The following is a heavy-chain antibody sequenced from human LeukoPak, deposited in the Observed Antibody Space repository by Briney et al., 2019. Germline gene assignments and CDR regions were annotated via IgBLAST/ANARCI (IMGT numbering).Heavy chain of an antibody. CDR2: ISAYNGNT. J-gene: IGHJ3*02. V-gene: IGHV1-18*01. D-gene: IGHD1-26*01. CDR1: GYTFTSYG. Sequence: GASVKVSCKASGYTFTSYGISWVRQAPGQGLEWMGWISAYNGNTNYAQKLQGRVTMTTDTSTSTAYMELRSLRSDDTAVYYCARDRFRGARGPPHAFDIWGQGTMVTVSS. CDR3: ARDRFRGARGPPHAFDI.